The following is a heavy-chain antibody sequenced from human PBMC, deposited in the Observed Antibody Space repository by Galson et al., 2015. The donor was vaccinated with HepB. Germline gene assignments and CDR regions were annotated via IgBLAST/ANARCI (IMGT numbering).Heavy chain of an antibody. V-gene: IGHV1-2*05. Sequence: SCKASGYTFTGYYMHWVRQAPGQGLEWMGRINPNSGGTNYAQKFQGRVTMTRDTSISTAYMELSRLRSDDTVVYYCARGRDGYNLYGMDVWGQGTTVTVSS. D-gene: IGHD5-24*01. CDR2: INPNSGGT. J-gene: IGHJ6*02. CDR1: GYTFTGYY. CDR3: ARGRDGYNLYGMDV.